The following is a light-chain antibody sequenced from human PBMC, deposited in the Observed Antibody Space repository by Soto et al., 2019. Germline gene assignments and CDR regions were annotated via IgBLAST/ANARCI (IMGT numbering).Light chain of an antibody. Sequence: QSALTQPASVSGSPGQSITISCTGTSSDVGGYDSVSWYQQYSGKAPKLMIYDVSNRPSGVSNRFSGSKSGNTASLTISGLQAEDEADYFCSSYTTSGTPVFGGGTKLTVL. CDR1: SSDVGGYDS. V-gene: IGLV2-14*01. CDR2: DVS. J-gene: IGLJ3*02. CDR3: SSYTTSGTPV.